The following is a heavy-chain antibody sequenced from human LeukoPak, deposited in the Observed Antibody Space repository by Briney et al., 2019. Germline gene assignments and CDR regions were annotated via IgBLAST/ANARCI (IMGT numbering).Heavy chain of an antibody. CDR3: ARVRESGYLPDAFDI. CDR2: ISSSGGTT. V-gene: IGHV3-23*01. J-gene: IGHJ3*02. D-gene: IGHD5-12*01. Sequence: GGSLRLSCAASGFTFSSSAMSWVRQAPGKGLEWGSAISSSGGTTYYADSVKGRFTISRDNAKNTLYLQMNSLRAEDTAVYYCARVRESGYLPDAFDIWGQGTMVTVSS. CDR1: GFTFSSSA.